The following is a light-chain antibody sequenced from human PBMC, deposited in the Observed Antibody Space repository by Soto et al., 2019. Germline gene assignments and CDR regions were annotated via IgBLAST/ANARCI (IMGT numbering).Light chain of an antibody. CDR3: QQGHSFPLT. CDR1: QDISDW. CDR2: SAT. J-gene: IGKJ4*02. Sequence: DIQMTQSPSSVSASVGDRVTITCRASQDISDWLAWHQQKPGEAPKLLIYSATTLHSGVPSRFSASGSGTDFTLTRTSLQAEGFATYYCQQGHSFPLTFGGGTKVEIK. V-gene: IGKV1-12*01.